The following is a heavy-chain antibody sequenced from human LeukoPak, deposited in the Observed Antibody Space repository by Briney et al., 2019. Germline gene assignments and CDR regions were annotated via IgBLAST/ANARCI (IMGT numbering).Heavy chain of an antibody. CDR3: AREGDVVGATIAS. V-gene: IGHV4-39*02. J-gene: IGHJ4*02. Sequence: SETLSLTCTVSGGSISSGTYYWGWIRQPPGEGLEWIGSIYHSGSTKYNPSLKSRVTISVDTPKNQFSLKLSSVTAADTAVYYCAREGDVVGATIASWGQGTLVTVSS. CDR2: IYHSGST. CDR1: GGSISSGTYY. D-gene: IGHD1-26*01.